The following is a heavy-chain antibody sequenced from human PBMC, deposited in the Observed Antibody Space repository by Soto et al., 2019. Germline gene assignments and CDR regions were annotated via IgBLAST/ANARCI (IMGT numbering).Heavy chain of an antibody. CDR2: IIPIFGTA. D-gene: IGHD3-3*01. CDR1: GGTFSSYA. CDR3: AEGYYDFWSGYLYTGAFDY. Sequence: VKVSCKASGGTFSSYAISWVRQAPGQGLEWMGGIIPIFGTANYAQKFQGRVTITADKSTSTAYMELSSLRSEDTAVYYCAEGYYDFWSGYLYTGAFDYWGQGTLVTVSS. J-gene: IGHJ4*02. V-gene: IGHV1-69*13.